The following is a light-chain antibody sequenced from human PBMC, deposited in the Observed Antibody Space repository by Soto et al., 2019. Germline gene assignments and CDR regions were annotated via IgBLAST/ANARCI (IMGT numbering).Light chain of an antibody. V-gene: IGLV3-9*01. CDR2: RDS. CDR1: NIGSKN. CDR3: QVWDSSTEV. J-gene: IGLJ3*02. Sequence: SYELTQPLSVSVALGQTARITCGGNNIGSKNLHWYQQKQGQAPVLVIYRDSNRPSGIPERFSGSNSGNTATLTISRAQAGDEADYYCQVWDSSTEVFGGGTQLTVL.